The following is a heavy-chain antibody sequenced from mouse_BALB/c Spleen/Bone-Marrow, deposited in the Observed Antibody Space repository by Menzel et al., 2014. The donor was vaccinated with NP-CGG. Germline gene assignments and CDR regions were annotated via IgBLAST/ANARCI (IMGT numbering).Heavy chain of an antibody. J-gene: IGHJ3*01. V-gene: IGHV5-9-2*01. D-gene: IGHD2-4*01. CDR1: GLSFNSYG. Sequence: EVKLVESGGGLVKSGGSLKLSCAASGLSFNSYGMSWVRQTPGKRLEWVATISGGGSYTFYPDSVKGRFTISRDNAKNNLYLQLSSLRSEDTALYYCARHAYYDQTEVSFVYWGQGTLVTVSA. CDR2: ISGGGSYT. CDR3: ARHAYYDQTEVSFVY.